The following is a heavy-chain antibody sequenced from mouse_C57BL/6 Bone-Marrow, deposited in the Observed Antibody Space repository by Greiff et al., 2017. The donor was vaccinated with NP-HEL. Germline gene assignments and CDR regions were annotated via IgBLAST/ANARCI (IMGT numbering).Heavy chain of an antibody. D-gene: IGHD2-4*01. J-gene: IGHJ2*01. V-gene: IGHV5-17*01. CDR3: ARPRDYDLYYFDY. CDR2: ISSGSSTI. CDR1: GFTFSDYG. Sequence: DVQLVESGGGLVKPGGSLKLSCAASGFTFSDYGMHWVRQAPEKGLEWVAYISSGSSTIYYADTVKGRFTISRDNAKNTLFLQMTSLRSEDTAMYYCARPRDYDLYYFDYWGQGTTLTVSS.